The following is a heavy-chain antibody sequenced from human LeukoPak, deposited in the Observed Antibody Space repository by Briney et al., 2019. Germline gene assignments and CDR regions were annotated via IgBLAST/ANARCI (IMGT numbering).Heavy chain of an antibody. V-gene: IGHV4-4*07. CDR3: ARDLALGYCPSSSCSSPLFDY. D-gene: IGHD2-2*03. Sequence: SETLSLTCTVSGGSISSYYWSWIRQPAGEGLEWIGRIHTTGGTRYNPPLKSRITMSLDASKNQFSLKLSSVTAADTAVYCCARDLALGYCPSSSCSSPLFDYWGQGTLVTVYS. J-gene: IGHJ4*02. CDR2: IHTTGGT. CDR1: GGSISSYY.